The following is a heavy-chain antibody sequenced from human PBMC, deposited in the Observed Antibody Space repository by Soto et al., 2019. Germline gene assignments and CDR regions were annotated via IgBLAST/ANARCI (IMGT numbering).Heavy chain of an antibody. V-gene: IGHV1-2*04. CDR3: ARDRTIFGLGWYYGMDV. D-gene: IGHD3-3*01. CDR2: INPNSGGT. CDR1: GYTFTGYY. J-gene: IGHJ6*02. Sequence: QVQLVQSGAEVKKPGASVKVSCKASGYTFTGYYMHWVRQAPGQGLEWMGWINPNSGGTNYAQKFQGWVTMTRDTSISTAYMELSMLRSDDTAVYYCARDRTIFGLGWYYGMDVWGQGTTVTVSS.